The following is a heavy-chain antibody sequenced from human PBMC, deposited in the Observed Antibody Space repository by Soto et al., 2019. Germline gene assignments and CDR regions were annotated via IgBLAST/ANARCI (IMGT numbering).Heavy chain of an antibody. D-gene: IGHD3-9*01. J-gene: IGHJ4*02. V-gene: IGHV4-34*01. Sequence: SETLSLTCAVYGGSFSGYYWIWIRQPPGKGLEWIGEINHSGSTNYNPSLKSRVTISVDTSKNQFSLKLSSVTAADTAVYYCARVGYYDILTGYFPRFDYWGQGTLVTVSS. CDR3: ARVGYYDILTGYFPRFDY. CDR1: GGSFSGYY. CDR2: INHSGST.